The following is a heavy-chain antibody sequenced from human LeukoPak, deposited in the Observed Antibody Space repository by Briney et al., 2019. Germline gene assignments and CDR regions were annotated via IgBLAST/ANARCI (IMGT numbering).Heavy chain of an antibody. CDR1: GYTLTKLS. CDR3: ATGWTGTRNFDY. J-gene: IGHJ4*02. V-gene: IGHV1-24*01. Sequence: ASEKVSCKVLGYTLTKLSMHWVRQAPGKGLEWMGGFDPEDGETIYAQPLQGRVTMVVGTSTDTAYMQLSSLRSEDTAVFYCATGWTGTRNFDYWGQGTLVTVSS. D-gene: IGHD3/OR15-3a*01. CDR2: FDPEDGET.